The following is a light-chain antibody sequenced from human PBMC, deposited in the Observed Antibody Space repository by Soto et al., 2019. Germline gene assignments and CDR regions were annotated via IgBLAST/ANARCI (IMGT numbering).Light chain of an antibody. J-gene: IGKJ4*01. CDR1: QSVSSSY. CDR2: DAS. CDR3: QQYNSWPLT. V-gene: IGKV3-20*01. Sequence: EIVLTQPPGTLSLSPGERATLSCRASQSVSSSYLAWYQQKPGQAPRLLIYDASIRATGIPDRFSGSGSGTDFTLTISRLEPEDFAVYYCQQYNSWPLTFGGGTKVEIK.